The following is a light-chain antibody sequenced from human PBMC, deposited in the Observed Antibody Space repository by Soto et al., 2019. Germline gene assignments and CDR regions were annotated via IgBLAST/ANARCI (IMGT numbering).Light chain of an antibody. CDR3: QQRSNWRT. V-gene: IGKV3-15*01. Sequence: IEMTQSPATLSVSPGERATLSCRASQSVSSNLVWYQQKPGQAPRLLIYGASTRVTGIPARFSGSGSGTDFTLTISSLEPEDFAVYYCQQRSNWRTFGQGTKVDIK. CDR1: QSVSSN. CDR2: GAS. J-gene: IGKJ1*01.